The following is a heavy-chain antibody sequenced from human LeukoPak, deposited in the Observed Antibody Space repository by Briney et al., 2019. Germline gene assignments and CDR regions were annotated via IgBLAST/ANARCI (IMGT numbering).Heavy chain of an antibody. CDR2: INPNSGGT. Sequence: GASVKVSCKASGYTFTGYYMHWVRQAPGQGLEWMGWINPNSGGTNCAQKFQGRVTMTRDTSISTAYMELSRLRSDDTAVYYCARNKGLLPYYYYYYMDVWGKGTTVTISS. J-gene: IGHJ6*03. V-gene: IGHV1-2*02. D-gene: IGHD3-22*01. CDR3: ARNKGLLPYYYYYYMDV. CDR1: GYTFTGYY.